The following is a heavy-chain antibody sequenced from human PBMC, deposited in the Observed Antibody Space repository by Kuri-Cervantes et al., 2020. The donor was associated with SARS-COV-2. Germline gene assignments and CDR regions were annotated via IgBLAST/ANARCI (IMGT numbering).Heavy chain of an antibody. V-gene: IGHV4-34*01. J-gene: IGHJ5*02. CDR3: ARQSTSAITIFGVVINGGWFDP. CDR2: INHSGRT. Sequence: SQTLSLTCAVYGDSFSGYLWSWIRQAPGKGLEWIGEINHSGRTNYNPSLKSRVTISVDRPKNQFSLKVSSVTAADTAVYYCARQSTSAITIFGVVINGGWFDPWGQGTLVTVSS. CDR1: GDSFSGYL. D-gene: IGHD3-3*01.